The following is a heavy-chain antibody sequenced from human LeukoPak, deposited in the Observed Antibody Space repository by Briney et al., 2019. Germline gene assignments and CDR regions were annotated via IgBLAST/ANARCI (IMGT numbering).Heavy chain of an antibody. CDR1: GFTFSSYE. D-gene: IGHD5-18*01. CDR2: ISGSGTTI. V-gene: IGHV3-48*03. J-gene: IGHJ4*02. Sequence: GGSLRLSCAASGFTFSSYEMNWVRQAPGKGLEWVSYISGSGTTIYYADSVKGRFTISRDNSKKSLCLQLNSLRAEDTAVYYCARDPEFSYGYYFDYWGQGTLVTVSS. CDR3: ARDPEFSYGYYFDY.